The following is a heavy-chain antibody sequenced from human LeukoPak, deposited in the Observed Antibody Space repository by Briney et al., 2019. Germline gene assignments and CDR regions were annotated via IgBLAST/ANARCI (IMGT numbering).Heavy chain of an antibody. V-gene: IGHV3-74*03. CDR2: TNTEGSST. CDR1: GFTFSSYW. D-gene: IGHD4-23*01. Sequence: GGSLRLSCAASGFTFSSYWMHWVRQAPGKGLAWVSGTNTEGSSTMYADSVKGRFTIARDNAKNTLYLQMNSLRAEDTAVYYCYGANAEHWGQGTLVTVSS. J-gene: IGHJ1*01. CDR3: YGANAEH.